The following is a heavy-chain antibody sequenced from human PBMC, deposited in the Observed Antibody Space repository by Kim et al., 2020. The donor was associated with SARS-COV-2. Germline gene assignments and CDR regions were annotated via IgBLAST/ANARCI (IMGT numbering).Heavy chain of an antibody. V-gene: IGHV3-11*06. Sequence: YADSGKGRFTISRDNAKNSLYLQMNSLRAEDTAVYYCARTMVRGVIIFGYWGQGTLVTVSS. CDR3: ARTMVRGVIIFGY. D-gene: IGHD3-10*01. J-gene: IGHJ4*02.